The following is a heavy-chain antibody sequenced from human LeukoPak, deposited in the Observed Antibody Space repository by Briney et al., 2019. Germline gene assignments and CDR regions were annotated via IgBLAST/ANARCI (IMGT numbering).Heavy chain of an antibody. CDR1: GYTFTSYG. J-gene: IGHJ3*02. D-gene: IGHD1-26*01. CDR3: ARESGIVGAQSDAFDI. V-gene: IGHV1-18*01. Sequence: ASVKVSCKASGYTFTSYGISWVRQAPGQGLEWMGWISAYNGNTNYAQKLQGGVTMTTDTSTSTAYMELRSLRSDDTAVYYCARESGIVGAQSDAFDIWGQGTMVTVSS. CDR2: ISAYNGNT.